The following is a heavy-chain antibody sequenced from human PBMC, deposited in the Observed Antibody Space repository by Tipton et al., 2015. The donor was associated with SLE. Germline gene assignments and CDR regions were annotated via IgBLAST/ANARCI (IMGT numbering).Heavy chain of an antibody. CDR3: ARLSLAGSFYYYYYIDV. J-gene: IGHJ6*03. CDR2: ISSDGNTV. CDR1: VFMFSDYE. D-gene: IGHD6-19*01. V-gene: IGHV3-48*03. Sequence: LSLTCAASVFMFSDYEMNWVRQAPGKGLEWVSSISSDGNTVYYADSVKGRFTISRDNAQNSLFLQMNSLRAEDTALYFCARLSLAGSFYYYYYIDVWGKGTTVTVSS.